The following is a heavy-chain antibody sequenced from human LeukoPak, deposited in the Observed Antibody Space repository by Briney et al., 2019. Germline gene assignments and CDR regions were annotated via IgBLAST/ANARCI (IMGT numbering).Heavy chain of an antibody. J-gene: IGHJ6*03. CDR2: ISSSGSTI. V-gene: IGHV3-11*01. CDR3: ARVVVPAAIYAGTLSSQEDYYYYYMDV. D-gene: IGHD2-2*01. Sequence: GGSLRLSCAASGFTFSDYYMSWIRQAPGKGLEWVSYISSSGSTIYYADSVKGRFTISRDNAKNSLYLQMNSLRAEDTAVYYCARVVVPAAIYAGTLSSQEDYYYYYMDVWGKGTTVTVSS. CDR1: GFTFSDYY.